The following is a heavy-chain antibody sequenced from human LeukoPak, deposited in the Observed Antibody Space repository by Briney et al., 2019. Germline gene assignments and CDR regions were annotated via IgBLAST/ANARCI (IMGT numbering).Heavy chain of an antibody. V-gene: IGHV4-59*01. D-gene: IGHD6-19*01. Sequence: SETLSLTCAVYGGSISSYYWSWIRQPPGKGLEWIGYIYYSGSTNYNPSLKSRVTISVDTSKNQFSLKLSSVTAADTAVYYCASSGWNNWFDPWGQGTLVTVSS. CDR3: ASSGWNNWFDP. CDR1: GGSISSYY. CDR2: IYYSGST. J-gene: IGHJ5*02.